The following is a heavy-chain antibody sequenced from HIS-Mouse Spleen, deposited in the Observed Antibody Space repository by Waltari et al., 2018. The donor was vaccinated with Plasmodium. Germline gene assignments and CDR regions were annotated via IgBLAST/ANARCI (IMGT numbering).Heavy chain of an antibody. CDR2: IKHSGST. J-gene: IGHJ2*01. Sequence: QVQLQQWGAGLLKPSETLSLTCAVYGGSFSGYYWSWIRQPPGKGLEWIGEIKHSGSTNYNPSLKSRVTISVDTSKNQFSLKLSSVTAADTDVYYCARVTSSGVYWYFDLWGRGTLVTVSS. CDR1: GGSFSGYY. D-gene: IGHD3-3*01. CDR3: ARVTSSGVYWYFDL. V-gene: IGHV4-34*01.